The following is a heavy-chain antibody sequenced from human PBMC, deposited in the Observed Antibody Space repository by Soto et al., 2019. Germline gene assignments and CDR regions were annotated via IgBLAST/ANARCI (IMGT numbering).Heavy chain of an antibody. D-gene: IGHD7-27*01. CDR2: ISYDGSNK. V-gene: IGHV3-30-3*01. CDR3: AREPGWGSGVFDY. J-gene: IGHJ4*02. CDR1: GFTFSSYA. Sequence: GGSLRLSCAASGFTFSSYAMHWVRQAPGKGLEWVAVISYDGSNKYYADSVKGRFTISRDNSKNTLYLQMNSLRAEDTAVYYCAREPGWGSGVFDYWGQGTLVTVSS.